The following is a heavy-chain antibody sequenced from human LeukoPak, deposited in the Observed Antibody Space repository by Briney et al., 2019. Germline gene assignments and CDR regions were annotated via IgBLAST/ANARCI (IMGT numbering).Heavy chain of an antibody. CDR2: LHPNSGGT. CDR1: GYIFTGYY. Sequence: ASVKVSCKASGYIFTGYYMKWVRQAPGQGLEWMGWLHPNSGGTNYAQKFQGRITLTRDTSISTAYMELSSLTSDDTAVYFCARCQEGSGTYYIDYWGQGTLVTVSS. CDR3: ARCQEGSGTYYIDY. V-gene: IGHV1-2*02. J-gene: IGHJ4*02. D-gene: IGHD3-10*01.